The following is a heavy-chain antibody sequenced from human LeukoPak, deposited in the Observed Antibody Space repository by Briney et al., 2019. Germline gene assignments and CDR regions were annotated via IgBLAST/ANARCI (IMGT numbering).Heavy chain of an antibody. CDR3: ARDRGSGWFDP. D-gene: IGHD5-24*01. J-gene: IGHJ5*02. Sequence: SETLSLTCTVSGDSVSRYYWSWIRQPAGKGLEWIGRISNSGSTNYNPSLKSRLTLSVDTSKNQFSLKLISVTAADTAVYYCARDRGSGWFDPWGQGTLVTVSS. CDR2: ISNSGST. CDR1: GDSVSRYY. V-gene: IGHV4-4*07.